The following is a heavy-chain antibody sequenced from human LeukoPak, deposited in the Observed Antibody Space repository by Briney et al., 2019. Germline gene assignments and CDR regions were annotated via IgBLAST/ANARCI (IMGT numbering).Heavy chain of an antibody. CDR3: ARRGAYYGSGSYYPFDC. J-gene: IGHJ4*02. CDR1: GGSINNYY. CDR2: IYYSGST. Sequence: SETLSLTCTVSGGSINNYYWSWIRQPPGKGLEWIGYIYYSGSTNYNPSLKSRVTMSVDTSKNQFSLKLSSVTAADTAVYYCARRGAYYGSGSYYPFDCWGQGTLVTVSS. D-gene: IGHD3-10*01. V-gene: IGHV4-59*08.